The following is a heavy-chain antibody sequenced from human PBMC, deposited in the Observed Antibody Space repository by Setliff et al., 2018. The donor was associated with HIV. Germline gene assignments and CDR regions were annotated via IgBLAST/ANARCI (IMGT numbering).Heavy chain of an antibody. V-gene: IGHV4-4*08. CDR1: GGSISSHY. Sequence: ASETLSLTCTVSGGSISSHYWSWIRQPPGKGLEWIGHIYTSGSTNYNPSLKSRVTISVDTSKNQFSLKLSSVTAADTAVYYCATGGHRLHDYWGQGTLVTVSS. CDR3: ATGGHRLHDY. CDR2: IYTSGST. J-gene: IGHJ4*02. D-gene: IGHD1-26*01.